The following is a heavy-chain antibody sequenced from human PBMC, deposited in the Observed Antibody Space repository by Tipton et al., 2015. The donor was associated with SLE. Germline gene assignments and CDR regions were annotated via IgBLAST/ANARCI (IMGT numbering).Heavy chain of an antibody. V-gene: IGHV3-53*01. Sequence: SLRLSCAASGFTVSSNYMSWVRQAPGKGLEWVSVIYSGGSTYYADSVKGRFTISRDNSKNTLYLQMNSLRAEDTAVYYCARARGVGVFAGAFDIWGQGTMVTVSS. J-gene: IGHJ3*02. D-gene: IGHD3-10*01. CDR1: GFTVSSNY. CDR2: IYSGGST. CDR3: ARARGVGVFAGAFDI.